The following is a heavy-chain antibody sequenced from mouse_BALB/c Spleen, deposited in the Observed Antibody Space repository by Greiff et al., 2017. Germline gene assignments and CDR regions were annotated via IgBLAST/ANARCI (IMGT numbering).Heavy chain of an antibody. CDR2: INPSNGRT. CDR3: ARGYDGRRAMDY. CDR1: GYTFTSYW. V-gene: IGHV1S81*02. Sequence: QVQLKQPGAELVKPGASVKLSCKASGYTFTSYWMHWVKQRPGQGLEWIGEINPSNGRTNYNEKFKSKATLTVDKSSSTAYMQLSSLTSEDSAVYYCARGYDGRRAMDYWGQGTSVTVSS. J-gene: IGHJ4*01. D-gene: IGHD2-14*01.